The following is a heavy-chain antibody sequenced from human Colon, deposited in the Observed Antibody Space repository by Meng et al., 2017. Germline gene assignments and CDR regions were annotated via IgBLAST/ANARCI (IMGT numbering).Heavy chain of an antibody. CDR2: INHSGST. J-gene: IGHJ5*02. D-gene: IGHD6-19*01. CDR1: GGSVSGYY. V-gene: IGHV4-34*01. CDR3: ARERLSSGWYGGRWFDP. Sequence: QVDPQQWGAGLLKASEPLSLPCAAYGGSVSGYYWSWIRQPPGKGLEWIGEINHSGSTNYNPSLKSRVTISVDTSKNQFSLKLSSVTAADTAVYYCARERLSSGWYGGRWFDPWGQGTLVTVSS.